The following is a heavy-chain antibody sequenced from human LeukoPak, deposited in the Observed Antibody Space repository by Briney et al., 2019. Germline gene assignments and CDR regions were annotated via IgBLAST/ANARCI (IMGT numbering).Heavy chain of an antibody. Sequence: GGSLRLSCSASGSTFSLYAMHWVRQAPGRGLEYVSAITSNGGSTYYADSVKGRFTISRDNSKNTLYLHMSTLRPEDTAVYYCAYSSGYYHWGQGTLVTVSS. V-gene: IGHV3-64D*06. CDR2: ITSNGGST. CDR1: GSTFSLYA. D-gene: IGHD3-22*01. J-gene: IGHJ1*01. CDR3: AYSSGYYH.